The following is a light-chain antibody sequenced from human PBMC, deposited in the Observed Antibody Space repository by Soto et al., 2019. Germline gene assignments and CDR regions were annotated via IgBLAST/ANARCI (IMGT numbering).Light chain of an antibody. Sequence: DIVLTQTPLFLPVTPGEPASISCRSSQSLLYSNVGNTDLDWYLQKPGQSPQPLIYTLSSRASGVPDRFSGSGSGTDFTLKISRVEAEDVGVYFCLQRTQSPYTFGQGTKL. V-gene: IGKV2-40*01. J-gene: IGKJ2*01. CDR2: TLS. CDR1: QSLLYSNVGNTD. CDR3: LQRTQSPYT.